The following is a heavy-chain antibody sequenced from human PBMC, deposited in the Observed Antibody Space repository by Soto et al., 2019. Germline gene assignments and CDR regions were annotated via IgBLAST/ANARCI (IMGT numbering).Heavy chain of an antibody. Sequence: EVQLVESGGGLVKPGGSLRLSCAASGFTFSSYSMNWVRQAPGKGLEWVSSISSSSSYIYYADSVKGRLTISRDNAKNSLYLQMNSLRAEDTAVYYCARDHSITIFGVVQNWFDPWGQGTLVTVSS. D-gene: IGHD3-3*01. V-gene: IGHV3-21*01. CDR2: ISSSSSYI. J-gene: IGHJ5*02. CDR3: ARDHSITIFGVVQNWFDP. CDR1: GFTFSSYS.